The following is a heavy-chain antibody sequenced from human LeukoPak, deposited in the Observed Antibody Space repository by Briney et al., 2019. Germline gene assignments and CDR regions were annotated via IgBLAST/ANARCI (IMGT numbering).Heavy chain of an antibody. D-gene: IGHD3-22*01. CDR3: ARPGDSSGYYYFDY. V-gene: IGHV4-39*01. CDR1: GGSISSSSYY. Sequence: SETLSLTCTVSGGSISSSSYYWGWIRQPPGKGLEWIGSIYYSGSTYYNPSLKSRVTISVDTSKNQFSLQLSSVTAADTAVYYCARPGDSSGYYYFDYWGQGTLVTVSS. J-gene: IGHJ4*02. CDR2: IYYSGST.